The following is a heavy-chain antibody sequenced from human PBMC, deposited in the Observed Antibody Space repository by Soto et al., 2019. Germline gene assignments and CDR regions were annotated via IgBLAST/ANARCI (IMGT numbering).Heavy chain of an antibody. J-gene: IGHJ6*02. CDR1: GGTFSSYA. Sequence: SVKVSCKASGGTFSSYAISWVRQAPGQGLEWMGGIIPIFGTANYAQKFQGRVTITADKSTSTAYMELSSLRSEDTAVYYCAREFGTWGTIFGVVIGYDGMDVWGQGTTVTVS. V-gene: IGHV1-69*06. CDR2: IIPIFGTA. CDR3: AREFGTWGTIFGVVIGYDGMDV. D-gene: IGHD3-3*01.